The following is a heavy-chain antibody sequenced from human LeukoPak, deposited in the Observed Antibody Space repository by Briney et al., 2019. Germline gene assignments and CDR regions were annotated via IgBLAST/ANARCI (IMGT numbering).Heavy chain of an antibody. CDR2: ISANGDGT. V-gene: IGHV3-64*01. CDR1: GFTLSSYS. CDR3: ARVVDTGYFDF. D-gene: IGHD1-26*01. J-gene: IGHJ4*02. Sequence: GGSLRLSCAASGFTLSSYSMHWVRQAPGKGLEYVSAISANGDGTYYANSVEGRFIISRDNSKNTLYLQMGSLRAEDMAVYYCARVVDTGYFDFWGQGTLVTVSS.